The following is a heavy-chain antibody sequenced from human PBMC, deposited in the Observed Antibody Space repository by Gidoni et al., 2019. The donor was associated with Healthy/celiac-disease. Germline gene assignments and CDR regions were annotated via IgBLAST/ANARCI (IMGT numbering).Heavy chain of an antibody. CDR1: GFTFSSYS. J-gene: IGHJ4*02. D-gene: IGHD2-15*01. CDR3: AREGGYCSGGSCIGDY. V-gene: IGHV3-48*02. Sequence: EVQLVESGGGLVQPGGSLRLSCAASGFTFSSYSMTWVRQAPGKGLEWVSYISSSSSTIYYADSVKGRFTISRDNAKNSLYLQMNSLRDEDTAVYDCAREGGYCSGGSCIGDYWGQGTLVTVSS. CDR2: ISSSSSTI.